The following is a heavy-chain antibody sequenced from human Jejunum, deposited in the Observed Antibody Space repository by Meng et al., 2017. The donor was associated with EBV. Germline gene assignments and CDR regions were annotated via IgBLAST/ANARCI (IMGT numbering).Heavy chain of an antibody. D-gene: IGHD6-13*01. CDR1: GFTFSGFA. J-gene: IGHJ4*02. CDR2: TSYDETDK. CDR3: ARGGGSRSWSFDY. Sequence: QVLLVESVGGVIQPGRSLRLSCDASGFTFSGFAMHWVRQAAGKGLEWVALTSYDETDKYYADSVKGRFIISRDNSNNTLSLQMNSLRAEDSAVYYCARGGGSRSWSFDYWGQGTLVTVSS. V-gene: IGHV3-30*04.